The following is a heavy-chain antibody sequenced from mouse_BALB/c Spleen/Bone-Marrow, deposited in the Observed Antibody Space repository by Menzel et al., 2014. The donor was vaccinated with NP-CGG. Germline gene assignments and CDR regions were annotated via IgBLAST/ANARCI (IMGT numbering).Heavy chain of an antibody. J-gene: IGHJ2*01. CDR2: IWTGGTT. V-gene: IGHV2-9*02. Sequence: QVQLQQSGPGLVAPSQSLSITCTVSGFSLTSYGVHCVRQPPGKGLEWLGVIWTGGTTNYDSALMSRLSISKDNSESQVFLKMKSLQTDDTAIYYCARDYGSRHYFDYWGQGTTLTVSS. CDR3: ARDYGSRHYFDY. CDR1: GFSLTSYG. D-gene: IGHD1-1*01.